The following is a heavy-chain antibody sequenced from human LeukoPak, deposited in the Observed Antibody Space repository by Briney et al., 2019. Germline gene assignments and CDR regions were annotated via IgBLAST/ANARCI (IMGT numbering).Heavy chain of an antibody. CDR3: ARDLTSSSYDFWSGRVEGYLDY. V-gene: IGHV1-18*01. CDR1: GYTFTSYG. D-gene: IGHD3-3*01. Sequence: EASVKVSCKASGYTFTSYGISWVRQAPGQGLEWMGWISAYNGNTNYAQKLQGRVTMTTDTSTSTAYMELRSLRSDDTAVYYCARDLTSSSYDFWSGRVEGYLDYWGQGTLVTVSS. J-gene: IGHJ4*02. CDR2: ISAYNGNT.